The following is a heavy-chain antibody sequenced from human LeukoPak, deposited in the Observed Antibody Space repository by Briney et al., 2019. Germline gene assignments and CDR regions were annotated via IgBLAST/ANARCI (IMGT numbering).Heavy chain of an antibody. J-gene: IGHJ4*02. V-gene: IGHV3-33*01. CDR1: GFTFSSYG. CDR3: ARGPDYGGNSWDDLFGY. D-gene: IGHD4-23*01. Sequence: GRSLRLSCAASGFTFSSYGMHWVRQAPGKGLEWVAVIWYDGSNKYYADSVKGRFTISRDNSKNTLYLQMNSLRAEDTAVYYCARGPDYGGNSWDDLFGYWGQGTLVTVSS. CDR2: IWYDGSNK.